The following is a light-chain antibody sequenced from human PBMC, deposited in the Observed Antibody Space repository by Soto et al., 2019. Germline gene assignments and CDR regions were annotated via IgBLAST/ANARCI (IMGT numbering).Light chain of an antibody. CDR3: QSYDSSLSGSV. CDR2: GNS. CDR1: SSNIGAGYD. J-gene: IGLJ2*01. Sequence: QSVLTQPPSGSGAPGQRGTLSCTGSSSNIGAGYDVHWYQQLPGTAPKLLISGNSNRTSGVPDRFSGSKSGTSASLAITGLQAEDEADYYCQSYDSSLSGSVFGGGTKLTVL. V-gene: IGLV1-40*01.